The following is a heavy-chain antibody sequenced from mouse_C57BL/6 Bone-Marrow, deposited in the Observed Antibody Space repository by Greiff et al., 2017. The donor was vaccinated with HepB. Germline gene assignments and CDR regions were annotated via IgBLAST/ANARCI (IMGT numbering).Heavy chain of an antibody. CDR2: INPNNGGT. Sequence: VQLQQSGPELVKPGASVKISCKASGYTFTDYYMNWVKQSHGKSLEWIGDINPNNGGTSYNQKFKGKATLTVDKSSSTAYMELRSLTSEDSAVYYCARDVVATDYWGQGTTLTVSS. CDR1: GYTFTDYY. V-gene: IGHV1-26*01. J-gene: IGHJ2*01. CDR3: ARDVVATDY. D-gene: IGHD1-1*01.